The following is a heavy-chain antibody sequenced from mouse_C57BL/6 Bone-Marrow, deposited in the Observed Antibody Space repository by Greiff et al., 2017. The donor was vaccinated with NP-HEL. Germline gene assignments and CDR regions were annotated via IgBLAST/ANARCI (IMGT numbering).Heavy chain of an antibody. CDR2: IYPGSGNT. J-gene: IGHJ2*01. D-gene: IGHD1-1*01. V-gene: IGHV1-66*01. Sequence: VQLQQSGPELVKPGASVKISCKASGYSFTSYYIHWVKQRPGQGLEWIGWIYPGSGNTKYNEKFKGKATPTADTSSSTAYMQLSSLTSEDSAVYYCARGGVGTTVEVDYWGQGTTLTVSS. CDR1: GYSFTSYY. CDR3: ARGGVGTTVEVDY.